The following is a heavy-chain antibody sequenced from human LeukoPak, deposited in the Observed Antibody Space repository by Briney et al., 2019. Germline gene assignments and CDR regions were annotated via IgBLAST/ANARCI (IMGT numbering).Heavy chain of an antibody. CDR3: ARDLYYYGSGSYHYFDY. CDR1: GGSISSYY. Sequence: SETLSLTCTVSGGSISSYYWSWIRQPAGKGLEWIGRIYTSGSTNYNPSLKSRVTMSVGTSKNQFSLKLSSVTAADTAVYYCARDLYYYGSGSYHYFDYWGQGTLVTVSS. D-gene: IGHD3-10*01. J-gene: IGHJ4*02. V-gene: IGHV4-4*07. CDR2: IYTSGST.